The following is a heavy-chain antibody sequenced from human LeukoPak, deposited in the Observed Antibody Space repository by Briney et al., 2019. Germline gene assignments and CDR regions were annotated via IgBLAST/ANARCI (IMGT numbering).Heavy chain of an antibody. Sequence: SETLSLTCTVSGGSISTSSYYWSWIRQPAGKGLEWIGRIHTSGSTNYNPSLKSRVTMSVDTSKNQFSLKLSSVTAADTAVYYCARDRYYYDSSGYLYFDYWGQGTLVTVSS. J-gene: IGHJ4*02. CDR3: ARDRYYYDSSGYLYFDY. CDR2: IHTSGST. V-gene: IGHV4-61*02. D-gene: IGHD3-22*01. CDR1: GGSISTSSYY.